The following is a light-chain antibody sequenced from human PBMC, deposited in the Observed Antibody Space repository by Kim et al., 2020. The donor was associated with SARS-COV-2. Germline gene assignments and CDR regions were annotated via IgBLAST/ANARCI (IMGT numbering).Light chain of an antibody. V-gene: IGKV1-16*02. CDR3: QQYYSYPWT. CDR2: AAS. Sequence: DIQMTQSPSSLSASVGDRVTITCRASQGINNYLAWFQQKPGKAPQSLIYAASSLQSGVPSKFSGSGSGTDFTLTISSLQPEDFATYYCQQYYSYPWTFGQGTKVDIK. J-gene: IGKJ1*01. CDR1: QGINNY.